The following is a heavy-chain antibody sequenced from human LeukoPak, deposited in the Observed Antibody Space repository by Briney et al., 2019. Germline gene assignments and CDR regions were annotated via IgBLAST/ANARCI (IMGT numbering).Heavy chain of an antibody. CDR3: AKIGAVVVVAAPDY. V-gene: IGHV3-23*01. CDR1: GFTFSSYA. Sequence: GGSVRLSCAASGFTFSSYAMSWVRQAPGKGLEWVSGISDSGDSTYYADSVKGRFSISRDNSKNTLYLQMNSLRAEDTAVYYCAKIGAVVVVAAPDYWGQGTLVTVSS. J-gene: IGHJ4*02. D-gene: IGHD2-15*01. CDR2: ISDSGDST.